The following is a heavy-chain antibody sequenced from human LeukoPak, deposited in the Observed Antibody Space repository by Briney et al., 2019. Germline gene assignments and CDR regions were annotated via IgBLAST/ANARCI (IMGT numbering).Heavy chain of an antibody. Sequence: SETLSLTCAVYGGSFSGYYWSWIRQPPGKGLEWIGEINHSGSTNYNPSLKSRVTISVDTSKNQFSLKLSSVTAADTAVYYCARDLTLADEQLVQYNWFDPWGQGTLVTVSS. CDR1: GGSFSGYY. D-gene: IGHD6-13*01. CDR2: INHSGST. J-gene: IGHJ5*02. V-gene: IGHV4-34*01. CDR3: ARDLTLADEQLVQYNWFDP.